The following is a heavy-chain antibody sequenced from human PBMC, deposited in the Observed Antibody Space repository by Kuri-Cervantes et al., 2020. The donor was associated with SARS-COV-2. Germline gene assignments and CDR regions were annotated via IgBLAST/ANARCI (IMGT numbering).Heavy chain of an antibody. CDR3: AGFLKGIVGGKKYYFDY. V-gene: IGHV4-38-2*01. CDR1: GYSISSGYY. D-gene: IGHD3-16*01. Sequence: GSLRLSCAVSGYSISSGYYWGWIRQPPGKGLEWTGSIYHSGSTYYNPSLKSRVTISVDTSKNQFSLKLSSVTAADTAVYYCAGFLKGIVGGKKYYFDYWGQGTLVTVSS. CDR2: IYHSGST. J-gene: IGHJ4*02.